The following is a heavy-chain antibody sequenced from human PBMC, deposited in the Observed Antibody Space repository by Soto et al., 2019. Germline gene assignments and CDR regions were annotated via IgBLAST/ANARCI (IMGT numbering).Heavy chain of an antibody. J-gene: IGHJ5*02. CDR2: IIPIFGTA. CDR1: GGTFSSYA. CDR3: AREPPYGDYVLGERWFDP. V-gene: IGHV1-69*12. Sequence: QVQLVQSGAEVKKPGSSVKVSCKASGGTFSSYAISWVRQAPGQGLEWMGGIIPIFGTANYAQKFQGRVTITADESTSTRYMGLSSLRSEDTAVYYRAREPPYGDYVLGERWFDPWGLGTLVTVSS. D-gene: IGHD4-17*01.